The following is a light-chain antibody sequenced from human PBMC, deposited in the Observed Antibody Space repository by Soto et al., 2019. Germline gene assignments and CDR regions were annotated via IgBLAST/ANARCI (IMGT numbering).Light chain of an antibody. CDR3: QQLKNYPLT. V-gene: IGKV1-9*01. CDR2: AAS. CDR1: QGIGSY. Sequence: DLQLTQSPSFMSASLGDRVTIXXRASQGIGSYLAWYQQKPGKAPRLXIYAASTLQSGVPSRFSGSGADTEFTLTISSLQPEDFATYYCQQLKNYPLTFGGGTKVDIK. J-gene: IGKJ4*01.